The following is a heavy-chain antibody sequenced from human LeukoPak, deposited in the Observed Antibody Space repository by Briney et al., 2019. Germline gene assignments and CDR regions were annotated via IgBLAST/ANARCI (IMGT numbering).Heavy chain of an antibody. CDR1: GFSLTDWS. J-gene: IGHJ4*02. CDR3: AAGHQNSLEGY. Sequence: PGGSLRLSWPPSGFSLTDWSLSWVRQAPGEGLEWVSAIGVRTHYADAVKGRFTISRDGAKNTLYLQMNSLTVEHTGIYFCAAGHQNSLEGYWGQGTLVSVAS. CDR2: IGVRT. D-gene: IGHD1-1*01. V-gene: IGHV3-23*01.